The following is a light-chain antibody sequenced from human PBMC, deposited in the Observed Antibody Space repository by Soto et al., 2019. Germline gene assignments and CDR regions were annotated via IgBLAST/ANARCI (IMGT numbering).Light chain of an antibody. CDR1: QSLFYSSNNKNF. Sequence: DIVMTQSPDSLAVSLGERTTINCKSSQSLFYSSNNKNFLAWYQQKAGQPPKLLIYWASTRESGVPDRFSGSGSGAEFNLTSTSLQAEDAGVYYCQHYFTTPRTFGQVTRLEI. CDR3: QHYFTTPRT. CDR2: WAS. V-gene: IGKV4-1*01. J-gene: IGKJ2*01.